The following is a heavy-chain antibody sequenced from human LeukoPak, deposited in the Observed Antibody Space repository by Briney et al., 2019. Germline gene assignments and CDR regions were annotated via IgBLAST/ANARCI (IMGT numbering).Heavy chain of an antibody. J-gene: IGHJ2*01. Sequence: SVKVSCKASGGTFSSYAISWVRQAPGQGLEWMGGIIPIFGTANYAQKFQGRVTITADESTSTAYMELSSLRSEDTAVYYCARDEGAVAGDTPFDLWGRGTLVTVFS. CDR3: ARDEGAVAGDTPFDL. CDR2: IIPIFGTA. CDR1: GGTFSSYA. D-gene: IGHD6-19*01. V-gene: IGHV1-69*13.